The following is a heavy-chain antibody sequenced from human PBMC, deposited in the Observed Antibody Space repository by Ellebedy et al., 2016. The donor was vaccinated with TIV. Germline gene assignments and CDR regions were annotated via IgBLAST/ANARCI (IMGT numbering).Heavy chain of an antibody. CDR2: ISSSSSYI. D-gene: IGHD5-12*01. Sequence: GESLKISCAASGFTFRSYSMNWVRQAPGKGLEWVSSISSSSSYIYYADSVKGRFTISRDNAKNSLYLQMNSLGAEDTAVYYCAREGGYSGYENFDYWGQGTLVTVSS. V-gene: IGHV3-21*01. J-gene: IGHJ4*02. CDR3: AREGGYSGYENFDY. CDR1: GFTFRSYS.